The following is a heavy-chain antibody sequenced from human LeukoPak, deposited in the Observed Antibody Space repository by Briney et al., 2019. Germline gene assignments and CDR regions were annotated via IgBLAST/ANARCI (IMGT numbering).Heavy chain of an antibody. D-gene: IGHD3-16*02. CDR2: ISGSGGST. V-gene: IGHV3-23*01. Sequence: GGSLRLSCAASGFTFSGYAMSWVRQAPGKGLEWVSAISGSGGSTYYADSVKGRFTISRDNSKNTLYLQMNSLGAEDTAVYYCAKDVVVGMITFGGVIVPAPTDYWGQGTLVTASS. J-gene: IGHJ4*02. CDR1: GFTFSGYA. CDR3: AKDVVVGMITFGGVIVPAPTDY.